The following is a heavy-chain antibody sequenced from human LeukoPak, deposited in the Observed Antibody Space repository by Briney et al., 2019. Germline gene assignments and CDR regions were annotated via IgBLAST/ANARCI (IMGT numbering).Heavy chain of an antibody. V-gene: IGHV3-23*01. J-gene: IGHJ4*02. CDR2: ISSSGGNS. D-gene: IGHD2-21*02. CDR1: GFTFTTYT. Sequence: GGSLRLSCAASGFTFTTYTMSCVRQAPGKGLEWVSSISSSGGNSYYAASVKGRFTISRDNPKNTLYLQMNSLGAEDTAVYYCAKEGADCGGDCLYYFDYWGQGTLVTVSS. CDR3: AKEGADCGGDCLYYFDY.